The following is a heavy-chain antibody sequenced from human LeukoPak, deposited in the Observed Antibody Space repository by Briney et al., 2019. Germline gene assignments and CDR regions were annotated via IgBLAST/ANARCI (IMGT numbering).Heavy chain of an antibody. CDR3: ARSCSSTSCYDPLNYYYYMDV. CDR1: GYTFTGYY. D-gene: IGHD2-2*01. CDR2: INPNSGGT. Sequence: ASVKVSCKASGYTFTGYYMHWVRQAPGQGLEWMGWINPNSGGTNYAQKFQGRVTMTRDTSISTAYMELGRLRSDDTAVYYCARSCSSTSCYDPLNYYYYMDVWGKGTTVTVSS. V-gene: IGHV1-2*02. J-gene: IGHJ6*03.